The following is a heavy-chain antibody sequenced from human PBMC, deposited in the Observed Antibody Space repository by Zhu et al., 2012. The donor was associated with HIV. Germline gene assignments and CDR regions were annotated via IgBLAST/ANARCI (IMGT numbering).Heavy chain of an antibody. CDR2: IYRSGAT. D-gene: IGHD2-21*01. CDR3: ARTGDDNHHASFDI. V-gene: IGHV4-38-2*01. J-gene: IGHJ4*01. CDR1: GSSINTANY. Sequence: QVQVQGSGPGLVKPSETLSLTCDVSGSSINTANYWGWIRQPPGKGLEWIANIYRSGATYYNPSLRSRATISMDRSRNLFFLTLNSVTAVDTAIYFCARTGDDNHHASFDIWDQGTLVTVSS.